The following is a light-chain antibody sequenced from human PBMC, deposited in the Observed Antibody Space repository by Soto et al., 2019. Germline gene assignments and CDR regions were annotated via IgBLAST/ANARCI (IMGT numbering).Light chain of an antibody. V-gene: IGKV1-5*03. J-gene: IGKJ1*01. CDR2: MAS. Sequence: DIQMTQSPSALSASVGDRVTISCRASQSISNWLAWYQQKPGKAPQLLIYMASSLESGVPPRFSGSGSGTDFTLAISSLQPEDSATYYCLQDINYPWTFGQGTKVDIK. CDR1: QSISNW. CDR3: LQDINYPWT.